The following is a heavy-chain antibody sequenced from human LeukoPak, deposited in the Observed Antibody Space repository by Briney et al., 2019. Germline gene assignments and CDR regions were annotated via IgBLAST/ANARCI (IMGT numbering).Heavy chain of an antibody. Sequence: PSETLSLTCTVSGVSISSYYWSWIRQPAGKGLEWIGRIYTSGSTNYNPSLKSRVTMSVDTSKNQFSLKLSSVTAADTAVYYCAGGANRSGYYYFDYWGQGTLVTVSS. CDR3: AGGANRSGYYYFDY. CDR2: IYTSGST. D-gene: IGHD3-22*01. V-gene: IGHV4-4*07. CDR1: GVSISSYY. J-gene: IGHJ4*02.